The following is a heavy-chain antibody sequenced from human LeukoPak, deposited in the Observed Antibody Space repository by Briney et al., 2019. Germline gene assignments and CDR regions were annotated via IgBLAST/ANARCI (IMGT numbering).Heavy chain of an antibody. CDR3: ARTPDAFDI. V-gene: IGHV3-66*01. CDR2: TYSGGSS. J-gene: IGHJ3*02. Sequence: GGSLILSCVASGLTVNSNYISWVRQAPGKGLEWVSLTYSGGSSYYADSVKGRFTISRDIPKNTLYLQMNSLRAEDTAVYYCARTPDAFDIWGQGTLVTVSS. CDR1: GLTVNSNY.